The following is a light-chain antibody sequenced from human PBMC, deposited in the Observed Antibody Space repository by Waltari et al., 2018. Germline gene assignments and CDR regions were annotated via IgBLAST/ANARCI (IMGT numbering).Light chain of an antibody. CDR3: QQTYTFPVT. J-gene: IGKJ4*01. Sequence: DIQMTQSPSSLSASVGDRVTITCRSSQGISTWLTWSQQKPGKAPSILIYAASTLQSGVPSRFSGSGSGTEFTLTITSLQPEDFATYSCQQTYTFPVTFGGGTQVEI. CDR2: AAS. CDR1: QGISTW. V-gene: IGKV1-12*01.